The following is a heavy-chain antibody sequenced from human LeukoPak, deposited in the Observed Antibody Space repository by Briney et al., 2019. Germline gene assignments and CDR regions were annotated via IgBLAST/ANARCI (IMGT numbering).Heavy chain of an antibody. CDR3: ATPWPVGASPGPFDY. Sequence: ASVKVSCKVSGYTLTELSMHWVRQAPGKGLEWMGGFDPEDGETIYAQKFQGRVTMTEDTSTDTAYMELSSLRSEDTAVYYCATPWPVGASPGPFDYWGQGTLVTVSS. CDR1: GYTLTELS. J-gene: IGHJ4*02. D-gene: IGHD1-26*01. CDR2: FDPEDGET. V-gene: IGHV1-24*01.